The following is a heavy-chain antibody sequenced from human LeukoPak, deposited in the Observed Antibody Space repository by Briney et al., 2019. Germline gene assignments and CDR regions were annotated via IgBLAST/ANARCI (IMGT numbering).Heavy chain of an antibody. V-gene: IGHV3-23*01. CDR3: AGGPRIAVAGNFDY. J-gene: IGHJ4*02. Sequence: GGSLRLSCAASGFTFSSYAMSWDRQAPGKGLEWVSAISGSGGSTYYADSVRGRFTISRDNSKNTLYLQMNSLRAEDTAVYYCAGGPRIAVAGNFDYWGQGTLVTVSS. CDR2: ISGSGGST. CDR1: GFTFSSYA. D-gene: IGHD6-19*01.